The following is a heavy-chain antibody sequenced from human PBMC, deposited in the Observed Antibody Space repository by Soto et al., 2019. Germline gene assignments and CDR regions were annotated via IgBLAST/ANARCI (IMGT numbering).Heavy chain of an antibody. V-gene: IGHV3-23*04. CDR2: IGGSGGDT. J-gene: IGHJ4*02. CDR1: GFTFDNYV. Sequence: EVQLVESGGGLVQPGGSLRLSCAASGFTFDNYVMSWVRQAPGKGLEWVSGIGGSGGDTYYADSVKGRFTISRDNSKKTLYLQMNRLRTEDTAVYYCAKDLGIGDNWGQGTLVTVSS. CDR3: AKDLGIGDN.